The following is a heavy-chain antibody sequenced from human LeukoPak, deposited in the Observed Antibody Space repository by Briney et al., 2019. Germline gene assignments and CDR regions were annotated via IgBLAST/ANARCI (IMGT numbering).Heavy chain of an antibody. J-gene: IGHJ6*02. CDR2: IYYSGST. CDR1: GGSISSGAYY. D-gene: IGHD3-10*01. CDR3: ARAGPMVRGYYYYGMDV. V-gene: IGHV4-31*01. Sequence: SQTLSLTCTVSGGSISSGAYYWSWIRQQPGKGLEWIGYIYYSGSTHYNPSLKSQITISVDTSKNQFSLKLSSVTAADTAVYYYARAGPMVRGYYYYGMDVWGQGTTVTVSS.